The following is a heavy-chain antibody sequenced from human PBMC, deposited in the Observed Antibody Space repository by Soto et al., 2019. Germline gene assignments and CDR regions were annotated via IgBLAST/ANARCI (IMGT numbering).Heavy chain of an antibody. CDR2: TSTVNGNT. Sequence: QVQLVQSGAEVKKPGASVKVSCKASGYTFTNYGINWVRQAPGQGLEWMGWTSTVNGNTNYAQKFQDRVTMTTDTSPTTAYMELRSLRSEDTAVNYCARSRGLDVWGQGTMVTVSS. J-gene: IGHJ6*02. CDR3: ARSRGLDV. V-gene: IGHV1-18*01. CDR1: GYTFTNYG.